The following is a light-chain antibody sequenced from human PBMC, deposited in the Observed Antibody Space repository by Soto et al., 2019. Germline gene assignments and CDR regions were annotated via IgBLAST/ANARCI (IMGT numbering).Light chain of an antibody. Sequence: EIVMTQSPATLSVSPGERATLSCRASQSVSRNIAWYQQKPGQAPRLLIYGASTRATGIPDRFSGSGSGTEFTLTISSLQSEDLAVYYCQQYNNWPPVTFGQGTKVEIK. CDR2: GAS. CDR3: QQYNNWPPVT. V-gene: IGKV3-15*01. CDR1: QSVSRN. J-gene: IGKJ1*01.